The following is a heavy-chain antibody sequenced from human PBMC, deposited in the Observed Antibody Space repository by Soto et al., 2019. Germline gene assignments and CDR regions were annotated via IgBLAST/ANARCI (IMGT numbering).Heavy chain of an antibody. CDR2: ISGSGGST. CDR3: AERMATIRGYFDY. D-gene: IGHD5-12*01. V-gene: IGHV3-23*01. J-gene: IGHJ4*02. Sequence: GGSLRLSCASSGFTFSSYAMSWVRQAPGKGLEWVSAISGSGGSTYYADSVKGRFPISRDNSKNPLYLQMNSLRAEDTAVYYCAERMATIRGYFDYWGQGTLVTVSS. CDR1: GFTFSSYA.